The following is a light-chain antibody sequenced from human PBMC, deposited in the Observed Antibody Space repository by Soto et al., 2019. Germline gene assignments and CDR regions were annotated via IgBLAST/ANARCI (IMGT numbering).Light chain of an antibody. CDR3: QHYNTYPLT. CDR1: QSISSW. Sequence: DIQMTQSPSTLSASVGDRVTITCRASQSISSWLAWYQQKPGKAPKLLIYQASSLESGVPSRFSGSGSGTAFTLTISSLQPDDFATYSCQHYNTYPLTCGGGTKVEIK. V-gene: IGKV1-5*03. J-gene: IGKJ4*01. CDR2: QAS.